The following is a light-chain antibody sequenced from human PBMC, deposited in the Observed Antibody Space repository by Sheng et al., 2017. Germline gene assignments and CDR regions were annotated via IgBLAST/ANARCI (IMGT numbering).Light chain of an antibody. V-gene: IGKV1-5*03. CDR2: KAS. Sequence: DIQMTQSPSTLSASIGDRVTITCRASQNIRTWLAWYQQKPGKAPKVLIYKASNLESGVSSRFSGGGSGTQFTLTISNLQPDDFATYYCQQYSDDWSFGQGTKVESK. J-gene: IGKJ1*01. CDR3: QQYSDDWS. CDR1: QNIRTW.